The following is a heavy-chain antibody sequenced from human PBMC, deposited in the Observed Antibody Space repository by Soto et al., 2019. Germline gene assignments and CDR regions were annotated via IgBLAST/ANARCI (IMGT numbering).Heavy chain of an antibody. D-gene: IGHD1-26*01. CDR1: GVSITGSY. V-gene: IGHV4-59*01. Sequence: SETLSLTCSVSGVSITGSYWSWIRQPPGKTLEWIGYVYHSGTTTYNPSLKSRVSISVDTSKNQFSLRLTSVIAADTAVYYCATDMPYGAGSLAGCDYWGQGILVPVYS. CDR3: ATDMPYGAGSLAGCDY. CDR2: VYHSGTT. J-gene: IGHJ4*02.